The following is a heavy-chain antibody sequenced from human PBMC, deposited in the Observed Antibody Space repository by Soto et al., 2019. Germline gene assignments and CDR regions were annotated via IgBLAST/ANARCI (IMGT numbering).Heavy chain of an antibody. CDR3: ARDRLGIVVVPAATQYYYYYYGMDV. D-gene: IGHD2-2*01. V-gene: IGHV3-53*01. J-gene: IGHJ6*02. CDR2: IYSGGST. CDR1: GFTVSSNY. Sequence: GGSLRLSCAASGFTVSSNYMGWVRQAPGKGLEWVSVIYSGGSTYYADSVKGRFTISRGNSKNTLYLQMNSLRAEDTAVYYCARDRLGIVVVPAATQYYYYYYGMDVWGQGTTVTVSS.